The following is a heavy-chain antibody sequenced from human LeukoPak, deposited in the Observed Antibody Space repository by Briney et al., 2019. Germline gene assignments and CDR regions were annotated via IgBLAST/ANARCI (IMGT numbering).Heavy chain of an antibody. J-gene: IGHJ4*02. CDR3: ASSGYSSGFTFDY. Sequence: SETLSLTCTVSGGSISSYYWSWIRQPPGKGLEWIGYIYYSGSTNYNPSLKSRVTISVDTSKNQFSLKLGSVTAADTAVYYCASSGYSSGFTFDYWGQGTLVTVSS. CDR2: IYYSGST. D-gene: IGHD6-19*01. V-gene: IGHV4-59*08. CDR1: GGSISSYY.